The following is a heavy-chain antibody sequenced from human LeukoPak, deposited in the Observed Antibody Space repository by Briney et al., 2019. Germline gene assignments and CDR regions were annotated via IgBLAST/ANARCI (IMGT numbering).Heavy chain of an antibody. CDR2: ISYDGSNK. CDR3: AKDLTIFGGRGMDV. CDR1: GFTFSSYG. Sequence: GRSLRLSCAASGFTFSSYGMHRVRQAPGKGLEWVAVISYDGSNKYYADSVKGRFTISRDNSKNTLYLQMNSLRAEDTAVYYCAKDLTIFGGRGMDVWGQGTTVTVSS. J-gene: IGHJ6*02. D-gene: IGHD3-3*01. V-gene: IGHV3-30*18.